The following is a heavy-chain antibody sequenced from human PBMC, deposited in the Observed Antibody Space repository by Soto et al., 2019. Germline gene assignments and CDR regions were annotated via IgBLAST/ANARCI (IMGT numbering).Heavy chain of an antibody. V-gene: IGHV4-59*08. CDR2: IYYSGST. J-gene: IGHJ2*01. CDR1: GGCISGYY. D-gene: IGHD2-15*01. Sequence: SETLCLTCPVAGGCISGYYWSWIRQPPGKGLEWIGYIYYSGSTNYNPSLKSRVTISVDTSKNQFSLKLSSVTAADTAVYYCARRAVLGYCSGGSCPEGWYFDRWGRGTLVTVSS. CDR3: ARRAVLGYCSGGSCPEGWYFDR.